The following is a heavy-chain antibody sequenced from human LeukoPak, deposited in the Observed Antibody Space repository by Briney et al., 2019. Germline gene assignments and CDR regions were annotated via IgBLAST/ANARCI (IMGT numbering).Heavy chain of an antibody. V-gene: IGHV4-30-4*08. D-gene: IGHD2-2*01. CDR3: ARDPRFCSTTNCPYGPNP. Sequence: PSETLSLTCIVSGGSIRSGDYYWSWIRQPPGKGLEWIGFLYYSGTTSYNPSLKSRVTISIDTSKNQFSMKLTSVTAADTAVYYCARDPRFCSTTNCPYGPNPWGQGTLVTVSS. CDR1: GGSIRSGDYY. CDR2: LYYSGTT. J-gene: IGHJ5*02.